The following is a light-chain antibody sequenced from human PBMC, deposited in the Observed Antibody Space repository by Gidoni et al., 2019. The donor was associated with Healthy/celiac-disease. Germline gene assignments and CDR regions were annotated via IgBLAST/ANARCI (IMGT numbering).Light chain of an antibody. CDR3: QQANSFPT. J-gene: IGKJ4*01. V-gene: IGKV1-12*01. Sequence: DIPITQSPSSVSASVGDLVTITCRTSQGISSWLGWYQKKPGKAPKLLIYAASSLQSGVPSRFSGSGSGTDFTLTISSLQPEDFATYYCQQANSFPTFGGGTKVEIK. CDR2: AAS. CDR1: QGISSW.